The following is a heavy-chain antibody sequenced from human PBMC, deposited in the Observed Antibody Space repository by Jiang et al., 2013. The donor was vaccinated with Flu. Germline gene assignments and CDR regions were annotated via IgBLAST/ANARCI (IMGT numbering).Heavy chain of an antibody. CDR1: GLTFSSYA. CDR3: AKVGY. CDR2: ISSSGDDT. V-gene: IGHV3-23*01. J-gene: IGHJ4*02. Sequence: VQLLESGGGLVQPGGSLRLSCAVSGLTFSSYAMSWVRQAPGKGLEWISSISSSGDDTYYADSVKGRFTISRDNSKNTLFLQMNSLRAEGTAVYFCAKVGYWGQGTLVTVSS.